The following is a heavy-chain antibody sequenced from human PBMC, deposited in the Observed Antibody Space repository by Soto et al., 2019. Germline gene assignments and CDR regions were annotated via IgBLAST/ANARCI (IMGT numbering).Heavy chain of an antibody. CDR1: GFTLSSYA. V-gene: IGHV3-23*01. CDR2: ISGSGGST. Sequence: GGSLRLSCAASGFTLSSYAMSWVRQAPGKGLEWVSAISGSGGSTYYADSVKGRFTISRDNSKNTLYLQMNSLRAEDTAVYYCAKVRGDILTGYYSYRYYYYGMDVWGQGTTVTVSS. J-gene: IGHJ6*02. D-gene: IGHD3-9*01. CDR3: AKVRGDILTGYYSYRYYYYGMDV.